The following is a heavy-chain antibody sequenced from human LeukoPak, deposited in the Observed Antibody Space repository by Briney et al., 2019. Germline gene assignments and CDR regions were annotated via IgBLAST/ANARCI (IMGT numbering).Heavy chain of an antibody. CDR2: IIPIFGTA. J-gene: IGHJ4*02. D-gene: IGHD3-22*01. V-gene: IGHV1-69*05. Sequence: GASVKVSCKASGGTFSSYAISWVRQAPGQGLEWMGGIIPIFGTANYAQKFQGRVTITTDESTSTAYMELSSLRSEDTAVYYCAREGRLFYDSSGQKGGWDYWGQGTLVTVSS. CDR1: GGTFSSYA. CDR3: AREGRLFYDSSGQKGGWDY.